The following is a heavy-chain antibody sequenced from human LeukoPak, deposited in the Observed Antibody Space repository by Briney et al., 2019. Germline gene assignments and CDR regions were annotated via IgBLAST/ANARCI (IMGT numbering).Heavy chain of an antibody. CDR2: IIGSGGST. CDR3: EKDQNYYGSGSYYNVPLTRRYFDY. CDR1: GFTFSSYA. Sequence: GGSLRLSCAASGFTFSSYAMSWVRQAPGKGLEWVSAIIGSGGSTYYADSVKGRFTISRDNSKNTLYLQMNSLRAEDTAVYYCEKDQNYYGSGSYYNVPLTRRYFDYWGQGTLVTVSS. J-gene: IGHJ4*02. D-gene: IGHD3-10*01. V-gene: IGHV3-23*01.